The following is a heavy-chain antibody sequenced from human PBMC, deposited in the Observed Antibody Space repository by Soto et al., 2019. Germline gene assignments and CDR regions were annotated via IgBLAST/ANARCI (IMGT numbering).Heavy chain of an antibody. CDR1: GGSISTYY. CDR2: VYDRATT. Sequence: QVQLQESGPGLVKPSETLSLTCTLSGGSISTYYWSWIRQPPGKGLEWIGYVYDRATTSYNPSLKTRVTISADTSKNQFSLNLRSVTAADTAFYFCARIRSVYSGGRNDYWGQGILVTVSS. J-gene: IGHJ4*02. CDR3: ARIRSVYSGGRNDY. D-gene: IGHD2-15*01. V-gene: IGHV4-59*08.